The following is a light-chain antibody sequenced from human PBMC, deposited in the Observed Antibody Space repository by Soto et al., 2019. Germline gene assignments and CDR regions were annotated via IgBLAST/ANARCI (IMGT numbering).Light chain of an antibody. CDR1: QSVSSN. CDR3: QQYNNWPRT. J-gene: IGKJ1*01. CDR2: GAS. V-gene: IGKV3-15*01. Sequence: EIVMTQSPATLYVSPGERATLSCRASQSVSSNLAWYQQKPGQAPRLLIYGASTRATGIPARFSGSGSGTEFTLTISSPQSEDFAVYYCQQYNNWPRTFGQGTKVDIK.